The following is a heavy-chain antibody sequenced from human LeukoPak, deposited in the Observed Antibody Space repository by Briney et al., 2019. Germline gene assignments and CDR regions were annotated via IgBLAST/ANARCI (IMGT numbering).Heavy chain of an antibody. CDR2: IKQDGSEK. V-gene: IGHV3-7*01. CDR1: GFTFSSYW. CDR3: ARGQTWFGELSPFDY. D-gene: IGHD3-10*01. Sequence: GGSLRLSCAASGFTFSSYWMSWVRQAPGKGLEWVANIKQDGSEKYYVDSVKGRFTISRDTAKNSLYLRMNSLRAEDTAVYYCARGQTWFGELSPFDYWGQGTLVTVSS. J-gene: IGHJ4*02.